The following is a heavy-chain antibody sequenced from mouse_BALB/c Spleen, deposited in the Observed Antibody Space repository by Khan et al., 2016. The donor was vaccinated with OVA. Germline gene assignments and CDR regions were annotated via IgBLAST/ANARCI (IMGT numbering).Heavy chain of an antibody. D-gene: IGHD1-1*01. CDR3: ARIKKIVATYFDY. J-gene: IGHJ2*01. CDR1: GYTFTSYW. Sequence: QVQLKQSGAELVKAGASVKMSCKASGYTFTSYWMYWVKQRLGQGLEWFAETNPTNGRTYYNEKFKSKATLTVDKSSSTAYMLLSGPTFGDSAVYYCARIKKIVATYFDYWGQGTTLTVSS. V-gene: IGHV1S81*02. CDR2: TNPTNGRT.